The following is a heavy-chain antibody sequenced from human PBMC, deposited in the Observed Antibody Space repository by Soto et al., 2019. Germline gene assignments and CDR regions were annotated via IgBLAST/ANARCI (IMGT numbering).Heavy chain of an antibody. CDR1: GGTFSSYT. J-gene: IGHJ3*02. CDR2: IIPILGIA. V-gene: IGHV1-69*02. CDR3: ARANGAGAFDI. Sequence: SVKVSCKTSGGTFSSYTISWVRQAPGQGLEWMGRIIPILGIANYAQKFQGRVTITADKSTSTAYMELSSLRSEDTAVYYCARANGAGAFDIWGQGTMVTVSS.